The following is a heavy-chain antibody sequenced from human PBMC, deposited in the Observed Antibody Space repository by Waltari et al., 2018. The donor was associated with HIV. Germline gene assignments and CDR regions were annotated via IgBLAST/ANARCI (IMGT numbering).Heavy chain of an antibody. Sequence: QLQLQESGPGLVKPSETLSLTCTVSGGSISSSSYYWGWIRQPPGKGLEWIGSIYYSGSTYYNPSLKSRVTISVDTSKNQFSLKLSSVTAADTAVYYCARDRGSRRDFYYYYYGMDVWGQGTLVTVSS. J-gene: IGHJ6*02. CDR1: GGSISSSSYY. V-gene: IGHV4-39*07. D-gene: IGHD1-26*01. CDR3: ARDRGSRRDFYYYYYGMDV. CDR2: IYYSGST.